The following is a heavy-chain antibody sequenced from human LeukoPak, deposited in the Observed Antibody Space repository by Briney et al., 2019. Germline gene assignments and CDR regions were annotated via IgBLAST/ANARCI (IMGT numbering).Heavy chain of an antibody. D-gene: IGHD3-22*01. CDR2: ISNSGGRT. CDR1: GFTFSSYA. CDR3: ARGVGYYDSSGYYVDAFDI. Sequence: PGGSLRLSCAASGFTFSSYAMSWVRQAPGKGLEWVSSISNSGGRTFYTDSVKGRFTISRDNSKNTLYLQTNSLRAEDTAVYYCARGVGYYDSSGYYVDAFDIWGQGTMVTVSS. J-gene: IGHJ3*02. V-gene: IGHV3-23*01.